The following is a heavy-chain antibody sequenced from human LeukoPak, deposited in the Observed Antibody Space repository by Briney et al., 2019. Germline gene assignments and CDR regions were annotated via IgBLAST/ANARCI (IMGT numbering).Heavy chain of an antibody. CDR2: IYYSGST. Sequence: SETLSLTCTVSGGSISSYYWSWIRQPPGKGLEWIGYIYYSGSTNYNPSLRSRVTISVDTSKNQFSLKLSSMTAADTAGYYCARDGRDFGENHWFDPWGQGTLVTVSS. D-gene: IGHD4-17*01. V-gene: IGHV4-59*01. CDR3: ARDGRDFGENHWFDP. J-gene: IGHJ5*02. CDR1: GGSISSYY.